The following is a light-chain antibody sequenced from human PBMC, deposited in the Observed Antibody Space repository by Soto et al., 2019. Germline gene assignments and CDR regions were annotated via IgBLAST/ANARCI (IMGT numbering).Light chain of an antibody. Sequence: QSALTQPRSVSGSPGQSVTISCTGTSSDVGGYNYVSWYQQYPGKVPKLMIYDVNKRPSGVPDRFSGSKSGNTASLTISGLQAEDEADYFCGSYTGSIYVFGNGTQLTVL. CDR2: DVN. J-gene: IGLJ1*01. CDR1: SSDVGGYNY. CDR3: GSYTGSIYV. V-gene: IGLV2-11*01.